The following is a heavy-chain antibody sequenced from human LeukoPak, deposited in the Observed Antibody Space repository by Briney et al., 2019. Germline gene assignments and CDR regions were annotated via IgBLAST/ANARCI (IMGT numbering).Heavy chain of an antibody. J-gene: IGHJ4*02. Sequence: GSLRLSCEASGFTFSSYTMNWVRQAPGKGLEWVSSISSSGRYIHYADSVKGRFTISRDNAKNSLYLQLNSLRVEDTAVYYCARVGRSYYDSSGYSYFGYWGQGTLLSVSS. D-gene: IGHD3-22*01. CDR3: ARVGRSYYDSSGYSYFGY. CDR1: GFTFSSYT. CDR2: ISSSGRYI. V-gene: IGHV3-21*06.